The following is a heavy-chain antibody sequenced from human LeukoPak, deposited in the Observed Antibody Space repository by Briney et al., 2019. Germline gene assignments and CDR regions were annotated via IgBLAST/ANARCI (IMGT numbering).Heavy chain of an antibody. Sequence: GRSLRLSCAASGFTFDDYAMHWVRQAPGKGLEWVSGISWNSGSIGYADSVKGRFTISRDNAKNSLYLQMNSLGAEDTALYYCAKDLTAAGKGPADYWGQGTLVTVSS. J-gene: IGHJ4*02. CDR3: AKDLTAAGKGPADY. CDR2: ISWNSGSI. D-gene: IGHD6-13*01. CDR1: GFTFDDYA. V-gene: IGHV3-9*01.